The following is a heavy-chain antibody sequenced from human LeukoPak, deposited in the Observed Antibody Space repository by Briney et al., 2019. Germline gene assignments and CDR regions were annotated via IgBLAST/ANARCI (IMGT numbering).Heavy chain of an antibody. Sequence: GGSLRPSCAASGFTFSDYYMSWIRQAPGKGLEWVSYISGSGDTIYYADSVKGRFTISRDNAKNSVYLQMNSLRAEDTAVYYCARQLSCSSVSCYAWGSGFDCWGQGTLVTVSS. CDR3: ARQLSCSSVSCYAWGSGFDC. V-gene: IGHV3-11*04. CDR2: ISGSGDTI. J-gene: IGHJ4*02. CDR1: GFTFSDYY. D-gene: IGHD2-2*01.